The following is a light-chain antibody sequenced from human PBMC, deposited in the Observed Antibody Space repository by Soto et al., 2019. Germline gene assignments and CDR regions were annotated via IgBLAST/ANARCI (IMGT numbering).Light chain of an antibody. CDR3: QKYNSARWT. CDR2: AAS. J-gene: IGKJ1*01. CDR1: LAIGNY. V-gene: IGKV1-27*01. Sequence: DIQMTQSPSSLSASVGDRVTITCRASLAIGNYVAWYQQKPRNPPELLIYAASTLQSGVPSRFSGSGSGTYFSLTISSLQPEDVATYYCQKYNSARWTFGQGTKVEIK.